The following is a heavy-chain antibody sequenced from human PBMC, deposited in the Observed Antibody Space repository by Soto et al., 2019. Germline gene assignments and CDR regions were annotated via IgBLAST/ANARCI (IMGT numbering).Heavy chain of an antibody. J-gene: IGHJ2*01. V-gene: IGHV3-30-3*01. CDR1: GFTFSSYS. CDR2: ISSDGNTN. Sequence: QVQLVESGGGVVQPGNSLRLSCAGSGFTFSSYSIHWVRQPPGKGLEWVTVISSDGNTNFYADSVKGRFTISRDNSKNIVYLQMNSLGAEDTAAYYCTREVVIPYWYFDLWGRGTLVTVSS. D-gene: IGHD2-21*01. CDR3: TREVVIPYWYFDL.